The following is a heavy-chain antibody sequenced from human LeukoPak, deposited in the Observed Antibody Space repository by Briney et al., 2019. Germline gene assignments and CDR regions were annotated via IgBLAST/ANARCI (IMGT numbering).Heavy chain of an antibody. CDR2: INPRGST. J-gene: IGHJ5*02. CDR1: GGPLSDHY. V-gene: IGHV4-34*01. Sequence: SETLSLTCAVYGGPLSDHYWSWFRQPPGKGLEWMGEINPRGSTIYNPSLKSRVTISVDTSKNQFSLNLSSVTAADTAVYYCAREPGYCSGGSCYGGWFDPWGQGTLVTVSS. D-gene: IGHD2-15*01. CDR3: AREPGYCSGGSCYGGWFDP.